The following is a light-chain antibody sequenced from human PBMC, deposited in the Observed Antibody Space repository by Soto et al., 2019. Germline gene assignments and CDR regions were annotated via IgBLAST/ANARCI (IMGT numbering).Light chain of an antibody. Sequence: DIQMTQSPSTLSASVGDRVTITCRASQSISSWLAWYQQKPGKAPKLLIYDASSLESGVPSRFSGSGSGTEFTLTISSLQPDHFATYYCQQYNSYSPGVTFGGGTKVEIK. V-gene: IGKV1-5*01. J-gene: IGKJ4*01. CDR3: QQYNSYSPGVT. CDR2: DAS. CDR1: QSISSW.